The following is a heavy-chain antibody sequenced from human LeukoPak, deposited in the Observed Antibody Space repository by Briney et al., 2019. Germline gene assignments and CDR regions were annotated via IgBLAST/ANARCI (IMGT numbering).Heavy chain of an antibody. V-gene: IGHV3-53*01. Sequence: GGSLSLSCAASGFTFSSYSMNWVRQAPGKGLEWVSVIYSGGSTYYADSVKGRFTISRDNSKNTLYLQMNSLRAEDTAVYYCARGWSGDYWGQGTLVTVSS. CDR2: IYSGGST. CDR1: GFTFSSYS. J-gene: IGHJ4*02. CDR3: ARGWSGDY. D-gene: IGHD6-13*01.